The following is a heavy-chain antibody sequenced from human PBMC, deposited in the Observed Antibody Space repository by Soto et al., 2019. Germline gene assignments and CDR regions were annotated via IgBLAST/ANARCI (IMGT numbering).Heavy chain of an antibody. CDR1: GGSILDSTYY. Sequence: QLLLQESGPGLVKPSETLSLTCTVSGGSILDSTYYWAWIRQSPGKGLEWIGTIFYSGGTFYTPSLKSRCAMSVDTSNNQFSLKLSSVTAAYTAVYYCARQASGYYYGWFDPWGQGTLVTVSS. V-gene: IGHV4-39*01. CDR3: ARQASGYYYGWFDP. J-gene: IGHJ5*02. D-gene: IGHD3-22*01. CDR2: IFYSGGT.